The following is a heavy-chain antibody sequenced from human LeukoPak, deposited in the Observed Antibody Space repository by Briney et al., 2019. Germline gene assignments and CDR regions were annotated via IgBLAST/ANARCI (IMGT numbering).Heavy chain of an antibody. D-gene: IGHD2-2*01. CDR1: GFSFRTYW. J-gene: IGHJ4*02. V-gene: IGHV3-7*03. CDR2: IKQDGNEK. Sequence: GGSLRLSCAASGFSFRTYWMSWVRQAPGKGLEWVANIKQDGNEKYYVDSVKGRFTISRDNAKNSLYLQMNSLRAEDTAVYYWARGDYQLPGDHWGQGTLVTVSS. CDR3: ARGDYQLPGDH.